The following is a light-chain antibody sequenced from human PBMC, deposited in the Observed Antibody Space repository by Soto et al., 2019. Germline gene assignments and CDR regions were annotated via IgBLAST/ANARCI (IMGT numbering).Light chain of an antibody. Sequence: QSVLTQPPSASGAPGQRVTISCSGSTSNIGYNYVSWYQQLPGTAPKLLIYKNSQRPSGVPDRFSGSKSGTSASLAISGLRFEDEADYYCATWDDTLTAVVFGGGTKVTVL. V-gene: IGLV1-47*01. CDR1: TSNIGYNY. CDR2: KNS. CDR3: ATWDDTLTAVV. J-gene: IGLJ2*01.